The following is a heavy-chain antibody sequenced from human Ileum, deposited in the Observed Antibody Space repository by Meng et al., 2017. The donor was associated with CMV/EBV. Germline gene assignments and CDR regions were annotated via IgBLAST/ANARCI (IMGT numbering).Heavy chain of an antibody. CDR1: GGSIRNYY. J-gene: IGHJ4*02. D-gene: IGHD3-22*01. CDR2: IYTGGSP. CDR3: ARLNYHDSREFDY. Sequence: VQLQGAGPGLVKPSETLSLTCTVSGGSIRNYYWSWIRQPAGKGLEWIGRIYTGGSPNYNPSLYSRVTMSLDTSKNQFSLKLNSVTAADTAVYYCARLNYHDSREFDYWGQGTLVTVSS. V-gene: IGHV4-4*07.